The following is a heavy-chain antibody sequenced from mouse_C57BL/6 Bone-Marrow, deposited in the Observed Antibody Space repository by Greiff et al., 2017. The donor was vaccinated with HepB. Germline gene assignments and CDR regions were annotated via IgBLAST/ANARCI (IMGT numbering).Heavy chain of an antibody. CDR2: INYDGSST. V-gene: IGHV5-16*01. CDR3: ARVSNWGYAMDY. Sequence: EVKLQESEGGLVQPGSSMKLSCTASGFTFSDYYMAWVRQVPEKGLEWVANINYDGSSTYYLDSLKSRFIISRDNAKNILYLQMSSLKSEDTATYYCARVSNWGYAMDYWGQGTSVTVSS. CDR1: GFTFSDYY. D-gene: IGHD4-1*01. J-gene: IGHJ4*01.